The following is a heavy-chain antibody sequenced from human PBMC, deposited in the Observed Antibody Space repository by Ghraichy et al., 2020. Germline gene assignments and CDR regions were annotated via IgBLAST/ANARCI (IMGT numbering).Heavy chain of an antibody. V-gene: IGHV4-4*07. Sequence: SETLSLTCTVSGGSISSYYWSWIRQPAGKGLEWIGRIYTSGSTNYNPSLKSRVTMSVDTSKNQFSLKLSSVTAADTAVYYCARGSYGYILSWFDPWGQGTLVTVSS. D-gene: IGHD5-18*01. CDR2: IYTSGST. CDR1: GGSISSYY. CDR3: ARGSYGYILSWFDP. J-gene: IGHJ5*02.